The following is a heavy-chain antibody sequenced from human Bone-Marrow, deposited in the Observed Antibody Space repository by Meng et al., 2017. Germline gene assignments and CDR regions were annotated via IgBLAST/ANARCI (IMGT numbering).Heavy chain of an antibody. V-gene: IGHV3-74*01. D-gene: IGHD5-18*01. CDR3: AREYTPYYGKGMDV. CDR1: GFTFSSYW. CDR2: INSDGSST. Sequence: GESLKISCAASGFTFSSYWMHWVRQAPGKGLVWVSRINSDGSSTSYADSVKGRFTISRDNAKNTLYLQMNSLRAEDTAVYYCAREYTPYYGKGMDVWGQGTTVTVSS. J-gene: IGHJ6*02.